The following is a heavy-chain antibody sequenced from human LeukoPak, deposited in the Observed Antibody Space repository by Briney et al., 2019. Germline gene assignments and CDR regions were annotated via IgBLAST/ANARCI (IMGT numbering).Heavy chain of an antibody. Sequence: GGSLRLSCAASGFTFSSYSMNWVRQAPGKGRDWVSSISSSSSYIYYADSVKGRFTISRDNAKNSLYLQMNSLRAEDTAVYYCARDPPGSSPPLDYWGQGTLVTVSS. J-gene: IGHJ4*02. CDR3: ARDPPGSSPPLDY. V-gene: IGHV3-21*01. CDR2: ISSSSSYI. CDR1: GFTFSSYS. D-gene: IGHD6-6*01.